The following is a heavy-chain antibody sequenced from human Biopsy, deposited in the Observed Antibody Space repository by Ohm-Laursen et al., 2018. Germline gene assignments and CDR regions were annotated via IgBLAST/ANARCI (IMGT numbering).Heavy chain of an antibody. V-gene: IGHV4-4*07. Sequence: GTLSLTWTVSGGSIDFKYWTWIRQSADKGLEWIGRITPTGVTHYNPSLESRVTMSLDTSKKLFSLKLSSVTAADTAIYYCARDRGYYSDRTVPGYFDLWGRGTLVTVSS. CDR1: GGSIDFKY. CDR2: ITPTGVT. D-gene: IGHD3-22*01. J-gene: IGHJ2*01. CDR3: ARDRGYYSDRTVPGYFDL.